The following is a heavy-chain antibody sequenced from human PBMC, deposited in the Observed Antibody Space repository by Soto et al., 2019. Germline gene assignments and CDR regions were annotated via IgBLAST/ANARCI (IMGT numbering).Heavy chain of an antibody. D-gene: IGHD3-22*01. V-gene: IGHV4-59*01. CDR1: GGAFSSYY. Sequence: TLSLTCTVSGGAFSSYYWSWIRQPPGKGLEWIGYIYYSGSTNYNPSLKSRVTISVDTSKNQFSLKLSSVTAADTAVYYCARGNYYDSSGYYDDWGQGTLVTVSS. CDR2: IYYSGST. J-gene: IGHJ4*02. CDR3: ARGNYYDSSGYYDD.